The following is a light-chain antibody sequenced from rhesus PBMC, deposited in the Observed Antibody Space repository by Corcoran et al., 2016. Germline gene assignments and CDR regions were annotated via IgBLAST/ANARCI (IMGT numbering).Light chain of an antibody. Sequence: DIQMNQSPSSLSASVGDRVTITCRASQGISNWLAWYQQKPGNAPKLLIYRASNLETGVPSRFSGNGAGTDFTLTISSLQPADISTYYCPQHYNSPWTFGQGTKVEIK. CDR1: QGISNW. J-gene: IGKJ1*01. CDR2: RAS. V-gene: IGKV1-69*01. CDR3: PQHYNSPWT.